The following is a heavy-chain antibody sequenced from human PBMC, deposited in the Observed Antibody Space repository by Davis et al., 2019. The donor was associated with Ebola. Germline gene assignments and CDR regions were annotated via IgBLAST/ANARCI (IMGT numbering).Heavy chain of an antibody. Sequence: GESLKISCTGSGYSFTSYWIGWVRQMPGKGLEWMGIIYPGDSDTRCSPSFQGQVTISADKSISTAYLQWSSLKASDTAMYYCARRSYDFWSGYSNDAFDIWGQGTMVTVSS. D-gene: IGHD3-3*01. J-gene: IGHJ3*02. CDR3: ARRSYDFWSGYSNDAFDI. CDR2: IYPGDSDT. CDR1: GYSFTSYW. V-gene: IGHV5-51*01.